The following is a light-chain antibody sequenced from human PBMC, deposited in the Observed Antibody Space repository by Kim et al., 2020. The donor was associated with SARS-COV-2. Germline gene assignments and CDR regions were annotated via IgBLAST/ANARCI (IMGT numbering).Light chain of an antibody. CDR3: QQYNKWPLT. Sequence: EIVMTQSPATLSVSPGERATLPCRASQSVSSNLAWYQQKPGQAPRLLIYGASTRATGIPARFSGSGSGTEFTLTISSLQSEDFAVYYCQQYNKWPLTFGGGTKLEI. CDR1: QSVSSN. V-gene: IGKV3-15*01. J-gene: IGKJ4*01. CDR2: GAS.